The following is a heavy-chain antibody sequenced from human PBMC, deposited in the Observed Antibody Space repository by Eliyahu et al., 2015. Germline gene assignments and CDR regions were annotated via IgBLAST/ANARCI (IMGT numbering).Heavy chain of an antibody. D-gene: IGHD6-19*01. CDR3: ARGSGWAFDY. CDR1: GFXFNNYG. Sequence: QVQLVESGGGVVQPGRSLRLXCAASGFXFNNYGMHWVRQAPGKGLEWLAIIWYDGSNKYYTDSVKGRFTISRDNSKNMLYLQMNSLRAEDTAVYYCARGSGWAFDYWGQGTLVTVSS. V-gene: IGHV3-33*01. J-gene: IGHJ4*02. CDR2: IWYDGSNK.